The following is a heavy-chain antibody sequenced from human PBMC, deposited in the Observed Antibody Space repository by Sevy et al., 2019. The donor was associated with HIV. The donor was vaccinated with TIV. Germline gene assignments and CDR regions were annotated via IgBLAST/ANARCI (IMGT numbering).Heavy chain of an antibody. CDR1: GYSFTSYW. V-gene: IGHV5-10-1*01. CDR3: ARHDLSGYCSSTSCYLAFDP. D-gene: IGHD2-2*01. CDR2: IDPSDSYT. Sequence: GESLKISCKGSGYSFTSYWISWVRQMPGKGLEWMGRIDPSDSYTNYSPSFQGHVTISADKSISTAYLQWGSLKASDTAMYYCARHDLSGYCSSTSCYLAFDPWGQGTLVTVSS. J-gene: IGHJ5*02.